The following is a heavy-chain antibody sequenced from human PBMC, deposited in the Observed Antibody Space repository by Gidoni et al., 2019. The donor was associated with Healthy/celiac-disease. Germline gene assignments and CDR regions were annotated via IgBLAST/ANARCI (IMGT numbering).Heavy chain of an antibody. CDR1: GFTFSSYA. J-gene: IGHJ6*02. V-gene: IGHV3-23*01. D-gene: IGHD6-13*01. Sequence: EVQLLESGGGLVQPGGSLRLSCAASGFTFSSYAMSWVRQAPGKGLEWVSVISGSGGSTDYADSVKGRFTISRDNSKNTLYLQMNSLRAEDTAVYYCAKVSGSSWYSKYYYDYGMDVWGQGTTVTVSS. CDR2: ISGSGGST. CDR3: AKVSGSSWYSKYYYDYGMDV.